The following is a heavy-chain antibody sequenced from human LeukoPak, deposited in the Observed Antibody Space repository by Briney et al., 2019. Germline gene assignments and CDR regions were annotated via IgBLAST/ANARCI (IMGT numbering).Heavy chain of an antibody. Sequence: PGGSLRLSCAASGFTFDDYAMHWVRQAPGKGLEWASGINWNSGSVGYADSVKGRFTISRDNTKNSLYLQMDSLGVDDTALYHCARKGLGGELGGFDSWGQGTLVTVSS. V-gene: IGHV3-9*01. CDR1: GFTFDDYA. CDR3: ARKGLGGELGGFDS. D-gene: IGHD1-26*01. J-gene: IGHJ4*02. CDR2: INWNSGSV.